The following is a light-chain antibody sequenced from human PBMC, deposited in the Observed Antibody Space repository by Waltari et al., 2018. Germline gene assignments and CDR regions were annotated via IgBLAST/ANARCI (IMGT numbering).Light chain of an antibody. CDR3: QVWDSRSDHVV. V-gene: IGLV3-21*04. Sequence: SYVLTQPPSVSVAPGKTANITCGGSNIGSKSVHWYQQKPGQAPVLVIYDDSDRPSGIPERFSGANSGNTATLTLSRVEAGDEAYYYCQVWDSRSDHVVFGGGTKLTVL. J-gene: IGLJ2*01. CDR2: DDS. CDR1: NIGSKS.